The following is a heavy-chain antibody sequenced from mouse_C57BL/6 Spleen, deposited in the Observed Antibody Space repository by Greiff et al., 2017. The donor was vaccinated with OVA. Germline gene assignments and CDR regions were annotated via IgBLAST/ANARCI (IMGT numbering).Heavy chain of an antibody. CDR2: IHPNSGST. J-gene: IGHJ2*01. CDR3: ARGIYYGSSYYFDY. V-gene: IGHV1-64*01. CDR1: GYTFTSYW. Sequence: QVQLQQSGAELVKPGASVKLSCKASGYTFTSYWMHWVKQRPGQGLEWIGMIHPNSGSTNYNEKFKSKATLTVDKSSSTAYMQLSSLTSEDSAVYYCARGIYYGSSYYFDYWGQGTTLTVSA. D-gene: IGHD1-1*01.